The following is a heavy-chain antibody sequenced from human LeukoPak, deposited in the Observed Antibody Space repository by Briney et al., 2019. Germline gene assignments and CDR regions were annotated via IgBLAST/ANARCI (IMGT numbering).Heavy chain of an antibody. CDR1: GYSISSGYY. J-gene: IGHJ6*03. Sequence: PSETLSLTCTVSGYSISSGYYWGWNRQPPGKGLEWIGSIYHSGSTYYNPSLKSRVTISVDTSKTQFSLKLSSVTAADTAVYYCARLDNYYYYMDVWGKGTTVTVSS. CDR3: ARLDNYYYYMDV. V-gene: IGHV4-38-2*02. D-gene: IGHD2-2*03. CDR2: IYHSGST.